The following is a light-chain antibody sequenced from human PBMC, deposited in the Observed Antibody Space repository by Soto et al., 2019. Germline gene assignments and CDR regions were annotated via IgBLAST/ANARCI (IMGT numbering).Light chain of an antibody. V-gene: IGKV3-11*01. J-gene: IGKJ5*01. CDR1: QSVSSY. CDR3: QQRSNWPPIT. CDR2: DAS. Sequence: IVMTQSPATLSMSPGERATLPCRASQSVSSYLAWYQQKPGQAPRLLSYDASNRATGIPARFSGSGSGTDFTLTISSLEPEDFAVYYCQQRSNWPPITFGQGTRLEIK.